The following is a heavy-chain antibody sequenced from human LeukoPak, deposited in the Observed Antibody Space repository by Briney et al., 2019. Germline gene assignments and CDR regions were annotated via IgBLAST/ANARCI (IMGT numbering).Heavy chain of an antibody. CDR3: AKGDPPTYYDILTGQDY. CDR1: GFTFSNYA. V-gene: IGHV3-30-3*01. D-gene: IGHD3-9*01. Sequence: PGRSLRLSCAASGFTFSNYAMHWVRQAPGKGLEWVAVISYDGNNKYYAGSVQGRFTISRDNSKNMLYLQLNSLRAEDTAVYYCAKGDPPTYYDILTGQDYWGQGTLVTVSS. CDR2: ISYDGNNK. J-gene: IGHJ4*02.